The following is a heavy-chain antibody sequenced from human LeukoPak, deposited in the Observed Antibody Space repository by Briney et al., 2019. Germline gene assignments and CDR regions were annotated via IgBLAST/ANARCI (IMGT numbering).Heavy chain of an antibody. V-gene: IGHV3-30*02. CDR2: IRYDGSNK. CDR1: GFTFSSYG. CDR3: ARAHYYYLYMDV. Sequence: PGGSLRLSCAASGFTFSSYGMHWVRQAPGKGLEWVAFIRYDGSNKYYADSVKGRFTISRDNSKNTLYLQMNSLRAEDTAVYYCARAHYYYLYMDVWGKGTTVTVSS. J-gene: IGHJ6*03.